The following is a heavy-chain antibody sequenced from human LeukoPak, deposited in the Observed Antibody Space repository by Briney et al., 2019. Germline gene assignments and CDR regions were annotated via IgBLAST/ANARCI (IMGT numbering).Heavy chain of an antibody. V-gene: IGHV3-21*01. Sequence: GGSLRLSCAASGYTFSDYSVNWVRQAPGKGLEWVSSISSRSTYIYYADSVKGRFTISRDNAKNSLYLQMYSLRAEDTAVYYCARDRVVAGLYYGMDVWGQETTVTVSS. CDR2: ISSRSTYI. CDR1: GYTFSDYS. J-gene: IGHJ6*02. D-gene: IGHD2-15*01. CDR3: ARDRVVAGLYYGMDV.